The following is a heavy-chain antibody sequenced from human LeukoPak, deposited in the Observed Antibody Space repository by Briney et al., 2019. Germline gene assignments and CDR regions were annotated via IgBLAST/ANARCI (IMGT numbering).Heavy chain of an antibody. D-gene: IGHD1-1*01. V-gene: IGHV3-9*01. CDR2: ISWNSGTI. CDR3: AKDIGTTGAAEIDY. CDR1: GFTFGDYA. J-gene: IGHJ4*02. Sequence: PGGSLRLSCAASGFTFGDYAMHWVRQAPGKGLEWVSGISWNSGTIGYADSVKGRFAISRDNGKNSVYLQMNSLRVEDTALYYCAKDIGTTGAAEIDYWGQGTLVTVSS.